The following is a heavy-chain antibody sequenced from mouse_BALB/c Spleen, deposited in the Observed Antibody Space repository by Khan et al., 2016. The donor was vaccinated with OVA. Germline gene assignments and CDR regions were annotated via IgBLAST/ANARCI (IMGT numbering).Heavy chain of an antibody. CDR3: EGAGKGGFAN. D-gene: IGHD3-2*02. V-gene: IGHV1-77*01. CDR2: IYPGSGYI. J-gene: IGHJ3*01. Sequence: QVQLKESGPELVKPGASVRMSCRASGYTFADFLISWLKQRPGQGLEWIGEIYPGSGYIYYNEKFKGKATLTSDKSSNTVYMQLSSLTSEDSAVYCWEGAGKGGFANWGQGLWSLSLQ. CDR1: GYTFADFL.